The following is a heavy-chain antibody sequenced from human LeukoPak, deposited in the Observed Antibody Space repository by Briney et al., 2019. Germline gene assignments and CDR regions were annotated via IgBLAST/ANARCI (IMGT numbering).Heavy chain of an antibody. J-gene: IGHJ6*03. CDR3: SRALEV. CDR1: GFMFRNYW. V-gene: IGHV3-7*01. CDR2: INQDGSEK. Sequence: GGSLRLSCEVSGFMFRNYWMDWVRQAPGRGLEWVANINQDGSEKYFVDSVKGRFTISRDNAKNSLYLQMNSLRDEDTAVYYCSRALEVWGKGTTVTVS.